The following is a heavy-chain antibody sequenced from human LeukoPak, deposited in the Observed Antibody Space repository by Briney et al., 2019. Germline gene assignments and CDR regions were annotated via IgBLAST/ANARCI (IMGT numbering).Heavy chain of an antibody. Sequence: GGSLRLSCAASGFIFSSYAMHWVRQAPGKGLEWVAVISYDGSNKYYADSVKGRFTISRDNSKNTLYLQMNSLRAEDTAVYYCARVRSYYGDYWSFDYWGQGTLVTVSS. CDR2: ISYDGSNK. CDR3: ARVRSYYGDYWSFDY. CDR1: GFIFSSYA. D-gene: IGHD4-17*01. J-gene: IGHJ4*02. V-gene: IGHV3-30-3*01.